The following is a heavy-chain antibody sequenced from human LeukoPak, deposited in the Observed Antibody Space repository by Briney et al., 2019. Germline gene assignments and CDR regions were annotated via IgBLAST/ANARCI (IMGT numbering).Heavy chain of an antibody. D-gene: IGHD6-19*01. V-gene: IGHV4-39*01. J-gene: IGHJ4*02. Sequence: SGTLSLTCTVSGGSISSSSYYCGWIRQPPGKGLEWIGSIYYSGSTYYNPSLKSRVTISVDTSKNQFSLKLSSVTAADTAVYYCARGQQWLVPVDYWGQGTLVTVSS. CDR1: GGSISSSSYY. CDR2: IYYSGST. CDR3: ARGQQWLVPVDY.